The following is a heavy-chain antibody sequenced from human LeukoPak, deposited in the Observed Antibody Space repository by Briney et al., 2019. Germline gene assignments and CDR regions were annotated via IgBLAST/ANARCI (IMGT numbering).Heavy chain of an antibody. J-gene: IGHJ5*02. CDR3: ARDVTVTTSNWFDP. CDR2: IWYDGSNK. CDR1: GFSLTSNG. Sequence: GGSLRLSCAASGFSLTSNGMHWVRQAPGKGLEWVAVIWYDGSNKYYADSVKGRFTISRDNSKNSLYLQMNSLRAEDTAVYYCARDVTVTTSNWFDPWGQGTLVTVSS. V-gene: IGHV3-33*08. D-gene: IGHD4-17*01.